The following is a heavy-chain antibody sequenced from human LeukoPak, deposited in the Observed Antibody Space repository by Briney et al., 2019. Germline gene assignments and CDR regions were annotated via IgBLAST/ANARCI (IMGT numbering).Heavy chain of an antibody. CDR2: ISGSGGST. V-gene: IGHV3-23*01. Sequence: GGSLRLSCAASGFTFSSYAMSWVRQAPGKGLEWVSAISGSGGSTYYADSVKGRFTISRDNSKSTLYLQMNSLRAEDTAVYYCAKVPYGSGEFDYWGQGTLVTVSS. CDR3: AKVPYGSGEFDY. J-gene: IGHJ4*02. D-gene: IGHD3-10*01. CDR1: GFTFSSYA.